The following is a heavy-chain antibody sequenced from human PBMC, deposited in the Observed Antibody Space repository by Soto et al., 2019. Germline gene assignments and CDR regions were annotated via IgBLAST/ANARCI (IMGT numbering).Heavy chain of an antibody. J-gene: IGHJ2*01. D-gene: IGHD2-21*01. CDR1: GGSISGYF. V-gene: IGHV4-59*08. CDR2: IYSSGST. CDR3: ARHVANGFNFDL. Sequence: QVQLQESGPGLVKPSETLSLTCTVSGGSISGYFLSWIRQPPGKGLEWIGYIYSSGSTLYNPSLKSRVTISGDTSKNQFSLKVSSVTAADTAVYYCARHVANGFNFDLWGRGTLVTVSS.